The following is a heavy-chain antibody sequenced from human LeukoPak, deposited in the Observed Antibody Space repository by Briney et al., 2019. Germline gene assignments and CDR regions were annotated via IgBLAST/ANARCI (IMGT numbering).Heavy chain of an antibody. CDR1: GFTVSSNY. CDR3: ARGQVVGATFGMDV. V-gene: IGHV3-48*01. CDR2: ISSSSSTI. Sequence: GGSLRLSCAASGFTVSSNYLNWVRQAPGKGLEWVSYISSSSSTIYYADSVKGRFTISRDNAKNSLYLQMNSLRAEDTAMYYCARGQVVGATFGMDVWGKGTTVTVSS. J-gene: IGHJ6*04. D-gene: IGHD1-26*01.